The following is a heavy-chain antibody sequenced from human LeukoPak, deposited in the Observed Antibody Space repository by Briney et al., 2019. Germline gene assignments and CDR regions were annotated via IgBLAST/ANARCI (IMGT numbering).Heavy chain of an antibody. CDR1: GGSFSGYY. Sequence: TPSETLSLTCAVYGGSFSGYYWSWIRQPPGKGLEWIGEINHSGSTNYNPSLKSRVTISVDTSKNQFSLKLSSVTAADTAVYYCARGPKTYSSSWSYWGQGTLVTVSS. J-gene: IGHJ4*02. D-gene: IGHD6-13*01. CDR3: ARGPKTYSSSWSY. V-gene: IGHV4-34*01. CDR2: INHSGST.